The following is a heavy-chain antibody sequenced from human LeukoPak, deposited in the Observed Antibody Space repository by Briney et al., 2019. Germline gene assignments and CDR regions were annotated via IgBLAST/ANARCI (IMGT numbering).Heavy chain of an antibody. CDR2: IYYSGST. V-gene: IGHV4-61*08. D-gene: IGHD6-19*01. Sequence: SETLSLTCTVSGGSISSGGYYWSWIRQPPGKGLEWIGYIYYSGSTNYNPSLKSRVTISVDTSKNQFSLKLSSVTAADTAVYYCARIRIAVAGTRLFDPWGQGTLVTVSS. CDR3: ARIRIAVAGTRLFDP. J-gene: IGHJ5*02. CDR1: GGSISSGGYY.